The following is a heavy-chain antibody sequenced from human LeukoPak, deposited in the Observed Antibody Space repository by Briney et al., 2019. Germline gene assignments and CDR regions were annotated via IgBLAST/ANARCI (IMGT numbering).Heavy chain of an antibody. J-gene: IGHJ4*02. V-gene: IGHV4-30-2*01. Sequence: PSETLSLTCAVSGGSLSSCGYSWSWLRQPPGTGLEWIGYIYHSWSPYHNPSLKSRVTISVDRSKNQFSLKLSSVTAADTAVYYCARGFAGATVTTFDYWGQGTLVTVSS. D-gene: IGHD4-17*01. CDR2: IYHSWSP. CDR3: ARGFAGATVTTFDY. CDR1: GGSLSSCGYS.